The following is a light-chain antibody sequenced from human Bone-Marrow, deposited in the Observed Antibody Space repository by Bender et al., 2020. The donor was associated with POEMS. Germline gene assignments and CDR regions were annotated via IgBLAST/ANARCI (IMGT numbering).Light chain of an antibody. V-gene: IGLV3-1*01. Sequence: SYDLSQPPSVSVSPGQTASITCSGHNLGDKDVSWYQQKPGQTPVVVIYENRKRPSGIPERVSGSNSGNTATLTISEAQAIDEAEYYCQAWDNKIAVFGTGTKVTVL. CDR1: NLGDKD. J-gene: IGLJ1*01. CDR2: ENR. CDR3: QAWDNKIAV.